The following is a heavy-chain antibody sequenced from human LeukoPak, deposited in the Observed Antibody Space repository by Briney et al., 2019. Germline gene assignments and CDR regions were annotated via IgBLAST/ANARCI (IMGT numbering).Heavy chain of an antibody. J-gene: IGHJ2*01. Sequence: SETLSLTCTVSGGSISGYYWSLIRQAAGEGLEYIGRIYITGSTNYNPSLKSRVTMSIDENQFSLKLNSVTAADTAMYYCARGVTSDWYFDVWGRGTLVAVSS. CDR2: IYITGST. CDR3: ARGVTSDWYFDV. CDR1: GGSISGYY. V-gene: IGHV4-4*07. D-gene: IGHD4-11*01.